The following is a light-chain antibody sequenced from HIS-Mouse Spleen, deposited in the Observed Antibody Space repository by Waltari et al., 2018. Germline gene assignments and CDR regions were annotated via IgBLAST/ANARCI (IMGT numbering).Light chain of an antibody. J-gene: IGLJ3*02. V-gene: IGLV3-19*01. Sequence: SSELTQDPAVSVALGQTVRITCQGDIPRSSSASRYQQKPGQAPVLVTYGKNNRPSGIPDRFSGSSSGNTASLTITGAQAEDEADYYCNSRDSSGNHLVFGGGTKLTVL. CDR2: GKN. CDR3: NSRDSSGNHLV. CDR1: IPRSSS.